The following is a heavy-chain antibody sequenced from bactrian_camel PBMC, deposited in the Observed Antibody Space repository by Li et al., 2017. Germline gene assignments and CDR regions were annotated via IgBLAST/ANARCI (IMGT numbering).Heavy chain of an antibody. V-gene: IGHV3S6*01. CDR3: AAEPGLQVVNLRRFTGKRRTLNT. CDR1: GYTAGRHC. D-gene: IGHD1*01. J-gene: IGHJ4*01. CDR2: LDNVGST. Sequence: QLVESGGGLVQPGGSLRLSCAASGYTAGRHCMAWFRQAPGKERGGVAVLDNVGSTNYADSVKGRFTNSKDNAKNTLYLQMNSLVAEDTAMYYCAAEPGLQVVNLRRFTGKRRTLNTGARGPRSPSP.